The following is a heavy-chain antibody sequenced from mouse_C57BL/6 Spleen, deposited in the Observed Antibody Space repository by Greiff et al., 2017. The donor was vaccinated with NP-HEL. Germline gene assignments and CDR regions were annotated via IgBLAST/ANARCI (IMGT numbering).Heavy chain of an antibody. J-gene: IGHJ3*01. CDR3: ARGTGAAWFAY. CDR2: IDPANGNT. CDR1: GFNIKNTY. D-gene: IGHD4-1*01. Sequence: EVKVVESGAELVRPGASVKLSCTASGFNIKNTYMHWVKQRPEQGLEWIGRIDPANGNTKYAPKFQGKATITADTSSNTAYLQLSSLTSEDTAIYYCARGTGAAWFAYWGQGTLVTVSA. V-gene: IGHV14-3*01.